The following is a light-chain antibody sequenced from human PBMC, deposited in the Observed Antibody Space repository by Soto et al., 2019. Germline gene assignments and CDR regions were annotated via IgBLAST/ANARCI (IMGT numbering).Light chain of an antibody. V-gene: IGKV3-15*01. J-gene: IGKJ1*01. CDR1: QSVNTN. CDR2: GAS. Sequence: EIVMTQSQATLSVSPGEGATLSCRASQSVNTNLAWYQQKPGQAPRLLIYGASTRATGIPARFSGSGSGTEFTLAISSLQSEDFAVYYCQQYNNWCTFGQGTKVEIK. CDR3: QQYNNWCT.